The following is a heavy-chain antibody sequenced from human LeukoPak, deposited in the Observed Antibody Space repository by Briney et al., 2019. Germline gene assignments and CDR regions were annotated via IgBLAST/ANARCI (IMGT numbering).Heavy chain of an antibody. J-gene: IGHJ4*02. V-gene: IGHV3-23*01. CDR2: VSSSSAAT. Sequence: GGSLRLSCAASGFTFSTYAMTWARQAPGKGLEWVSGVSSSSAATYYADSVKGRFTISRDNSRSTLYLHMNSLRADDTAVYYCAKPFTQTPYAIGWYTCDSWGQGTLVTVSS. CDR1: GFTFSTYA. D-gene: IGHD6-19*01. CDR3: AKPFTQTPYAIGWYTCDS.